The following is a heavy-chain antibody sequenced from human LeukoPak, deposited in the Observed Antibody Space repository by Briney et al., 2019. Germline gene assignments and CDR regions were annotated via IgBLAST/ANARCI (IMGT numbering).Heavy chain of an antibody. V-gene: IGHV3-15*01. D-gene: IGHD2-21*02. CDR2: IKSKTDGGTT. CDR1: GFTFSSYW. Sequence: AGGSLRLSCAASGFTFSSYWMSWVRQAPGKGLEWVGRIKSKTDGGTTDYAAPVKGRFTISRDDSKNTLYLQMNSLKTEDTAVYYCTTDSGPNCGGDCYSRGFDYWGQGTLVTVSS. CDR3: TTDSGPNCGGDCYSRGFDY. J-gene: IGHJ4*02.